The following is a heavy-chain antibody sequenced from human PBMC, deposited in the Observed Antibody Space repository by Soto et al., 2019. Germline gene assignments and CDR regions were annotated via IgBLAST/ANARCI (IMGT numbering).Heavy chain of an antibody. CDR1: GGSINSGRSS. CDR3: VRESTTSGPNWFDS. J-gene: IGHJ5*01. D-gene: IGHD1-1*01. V-gene: IGHV4-30-2*06. CDR2: IDHSGGT. Sequence: SETLSLTCSVSGGSINSGRSSWNWIRQSPGKGLEWIAYIDHSGGTYYNPSLKSRVTISVDRSENQFSLKLTSVTAADTAVYYCVRESTTSGPNWFDSWGTGILGTVSA.